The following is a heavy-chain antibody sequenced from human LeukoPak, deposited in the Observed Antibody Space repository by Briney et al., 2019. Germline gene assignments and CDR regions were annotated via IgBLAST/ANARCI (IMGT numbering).Heavy chain of an antibody. Sequence: GGSLRLSCAASGFTFSNYAIHCVRQAPGKGLEWVAVIAYDGSSTVYADSVKGRFTISRDNSKNTLYLQMNSLRAEDTAVYYCARDPSIAAAGPLDYWGQGTLVTVSS. J-gene: IGHJ4*02. V-gene: IGHV3-30*04. CDR1: GFTFSNYA. CDR3: ARDPSIAAAGPLDY. CDR2: IAYDGSST. D-gene: IGHD6-13*01.